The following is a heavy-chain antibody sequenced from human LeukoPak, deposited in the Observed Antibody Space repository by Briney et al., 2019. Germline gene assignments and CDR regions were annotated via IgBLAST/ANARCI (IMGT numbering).Heavy chain of an antibody. J-gene: IGHJ4*02. CDR1: GESISGFY. CDR3: ASGYSYGYDTLGAPDY. CDR2: MYYSGST. D-gene: IGHD5-18*01. Sequence: SKTLSLTCTVSGESISGFYWNWIRQPPGKGLEWIGYMYYSGSTNYNPSLKSRVTISIDMSKNQFSLKLSSVTAADTAVYYCASGYSYGYDTLGAPDYWGQGTLVTVSS. V-gene: IGHV4-59*08.